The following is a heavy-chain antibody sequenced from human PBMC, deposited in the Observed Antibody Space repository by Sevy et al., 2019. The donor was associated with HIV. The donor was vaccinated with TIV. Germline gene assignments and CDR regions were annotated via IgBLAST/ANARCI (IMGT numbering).Heavy chain of an antibody. Sequence: GGSLRLSCAASGFTFSSYGMHWVRQAPGKGLEWVAGISYDGSNKNYADSVKGRFTISRDNSKNTLYLQMNSLRAEGTDGYYGARSSYAPGYWGQGTLVTVSS. D-gene: IGHD6-13*01. CDR3: ARSSYAPGY. CDR2: ISYDGSNK. J-gene: IGHJ4*02. V-gene: IGHV3-30*03. CDR1: GFTFSSYG.